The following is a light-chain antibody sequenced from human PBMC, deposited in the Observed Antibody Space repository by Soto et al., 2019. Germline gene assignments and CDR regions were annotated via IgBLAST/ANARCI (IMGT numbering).Light chain of an antibody. V-gene: IGKV3-20*01. CDR2: GAS. Sequence: EIVLTQSPGTLSLSPGERATLSCRASQSVSSSYLAWCQQKPGQAPRLLIYGASSRATGIPDRFSGSGSGTDFTLTISSLQPEDFAVYYCQHYYTSYTTFGQGTKVDIK. J-gene: IGKJ1*01. CDR1: QSVSSSY. CDR3: QHYYTSYTT.